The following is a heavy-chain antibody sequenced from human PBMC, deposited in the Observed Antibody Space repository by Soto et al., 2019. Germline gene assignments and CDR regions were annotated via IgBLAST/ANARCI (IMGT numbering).Heavy chain of an antibody. CDR2: ISYDGSNK. CDR1: GFTFSSYA. V-gene: IGHV3-30-3*01. D-gene: IGHD6-19*01. Sequence: GGSLRLSCAASGFTFSSYAMHWVRQAPGKGLEWVAVISYDGSNKYYADSVKGRFTISRDNSKNTLYLQMNSLRAEDTAVYYCARDELIAVAGPTYYYYGMDVWGQGTTVTVSS. CDR3: ARDELIAVAGPTYYYYGMDV. J-gene: IGHJ6*02.